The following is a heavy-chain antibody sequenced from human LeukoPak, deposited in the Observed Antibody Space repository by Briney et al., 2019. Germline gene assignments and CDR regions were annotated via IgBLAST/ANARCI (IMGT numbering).Heavy chain of an antibody. CDR3: ARDIVVVPAAIQDY. Sequence: GGSLRLSCAASGFTFSDYYMSWIRQAPGKGLEWVSYISSSGSTIYYADSVKGRFTISRDNAKNSLYLQTNSLRAEDTAVYYCARDIVVVPAAIQDYWGQGTLVTVSS. V-gene: IGHV3-11*01. D-gene: IGHD2-2*02. CDR2: ISSSGSTI. CDR1: GFTFSDYY. J-gene: IGHJ4*02.